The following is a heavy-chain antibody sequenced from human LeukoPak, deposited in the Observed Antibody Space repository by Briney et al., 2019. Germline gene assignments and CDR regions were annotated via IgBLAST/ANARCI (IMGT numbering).Heavy chain of an antibody. CDR2: VYYSGST. Sequence: SETLSLTCTVSGGSISSYYWSWIRQPPGKGLEWIGYVYYSGSTNYNPSLKSRVTISVDTSKNQSSLKLSSVTAADTAVYYCARGAAVAAFYWGQGTLVTVSS. CDR1: GGSISSYY. J-gene: IGHJ4*02. V-gene: IGHV4-59*01. D-gene: IGHD6-19*01. CDR3: ARGAAVAAFY.